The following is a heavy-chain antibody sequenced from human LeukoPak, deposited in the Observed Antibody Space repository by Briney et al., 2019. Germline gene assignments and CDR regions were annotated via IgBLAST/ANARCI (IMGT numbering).Heavy chain of an antibody. CDR2: IYYSGST. Sequence: SETLSLTCTVSGGSISSYYWSWIRQPPGKGLGWIGYIYYSGSTNYNPSLKSRVTISVDTSKNQFSLKLSSVTAADTAVYYCARHASRYYFDYWGQGTLVTVSS. J-gene: IGHJ4*02. CDR1: GGSISSYY. V-gene: IGHV4-59*08. D-gene: IGHD3-16*01. CDR3: ARHASRYYFDY.